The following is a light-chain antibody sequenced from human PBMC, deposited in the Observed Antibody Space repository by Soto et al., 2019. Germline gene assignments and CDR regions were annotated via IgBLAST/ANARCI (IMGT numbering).Light chain of an antibody. CDR2: GAS. J-gene: IGKJ5*01. CDR3: QHYGRSPPVT. V-gene: IGKV3-20*01. Sequence: VLRKARGTMSVAAGERDKLNCRASQSVSSSYLAWYQQKPGQAPRLLIYGASSRATGIPDRFSGSGSGTDFTLAIGRLVRAHLAVFYCQHYGRSPPVTFGQGTRLEIK. CDR1: QSVSSSY.